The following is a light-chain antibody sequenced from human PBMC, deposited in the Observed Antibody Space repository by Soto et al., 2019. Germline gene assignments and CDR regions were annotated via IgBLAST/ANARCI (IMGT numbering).Light chain of an antibody. CDR1: QSVSSY. V-gene: IGKV3-11*01. J-gene: IGKJ1*01. CDR3: QQRSNWPGT. CDR2: DAS. Sequence: EIVLTQSPATLSLSPGERATLSCRASQSVSSYLAWYQQKAGQAPRLLIYDASNRATGIPARFSGSGSGTDFTLTISSLQSEDFAVYYCQQRSNWPGTFGQGTKVDIK.